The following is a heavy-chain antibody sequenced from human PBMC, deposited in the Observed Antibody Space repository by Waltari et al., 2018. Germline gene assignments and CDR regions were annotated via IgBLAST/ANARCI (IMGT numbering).Heavy chain of an antibody. CDR2: RTRTGGST. CDR1: GFTFGLFA. V-gene: IGHV3-23*01. Sequence: EVQLLETGGGLAQPGGSLRFSCAASGFTFGLFAMAWVGLGPGRGLEVATERTRTGGSTHYADSVKGRFTISRDNSKNILYLQMNSLRAEDTATYYCAKGSDGYKDYYVDVWGKGTTVTISS. J-gene: IGHJ6*03. D-gene: IGHD5-12*01. CDR3: AKGSDGYKDYYVDV.